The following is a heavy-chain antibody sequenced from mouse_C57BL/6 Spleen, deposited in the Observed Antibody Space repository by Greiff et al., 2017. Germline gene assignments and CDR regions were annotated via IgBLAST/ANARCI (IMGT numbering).Heavy chain of an antibody. CDR2: ISDGGSYT. J-gene: IGHJ4*01. D-gene: IGHD1-1*01. Sequence: EVNVVESGGGLVKPGGSLKLSCAASGFTFSSYAMSWVRQTPEKRLEWVATISDGGSYTYYPDNVKGRFTISRDNAKNNLYLQMSHLKSEDTAMYYCARGYYGSYAMDYWGQGTSVTVSS. CDR3: ARGYYGSYAMDY. V-gene: IGHV5-4*03. CDR1: GFTFSSYA.